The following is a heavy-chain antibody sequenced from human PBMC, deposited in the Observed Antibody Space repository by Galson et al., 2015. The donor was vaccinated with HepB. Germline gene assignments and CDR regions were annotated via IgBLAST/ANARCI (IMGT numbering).Heavy chain of an antibody. CDR2: IYQSGST. J-gene: IGHJ4*02. Sequence: ETLSLTCTVSGYSISSGYYWGWIRQPPGRGLEWIGSIYQSGSTYYNPSLKSRVTISVDTSKNQFSLMLSSVTAADTAVYYCARETGTTALTGDWGQGTLVTVSS. CDR1: GYSISSGYY. V-gene: IGHV4-38-2*02. CDR3: ARETGTTALTGD. D-gene: IGHD1-1*01.